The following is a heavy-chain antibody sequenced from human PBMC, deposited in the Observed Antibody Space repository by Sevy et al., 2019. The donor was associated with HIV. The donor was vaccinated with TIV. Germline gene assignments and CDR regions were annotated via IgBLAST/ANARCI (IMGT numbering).Heavy chain of an antibody. J-gene: IGHJ4*03. CDR2: IYYSGNT. Sequence: SETLSLTCSVSSGSIGNYYWYWIRQPPGRGLEWLGLIYYSGNTNYNPSLKSRVSMSIDTSKNQISLRLSSLPAADAAAYYCARRAFLGGFFDSWGQGILVTVSS. D-gene: IGHD3-16*01. CDR3: ARRAFLGGFFDS. CDR1: SGSIGNYY. V-gene: IGHV4-59*08.